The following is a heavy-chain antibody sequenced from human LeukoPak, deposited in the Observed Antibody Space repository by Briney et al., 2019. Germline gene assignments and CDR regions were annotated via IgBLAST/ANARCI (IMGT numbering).Heavy chain of an antibody. Sequence: GGSLRLSCAASGFTFSSYAMSWVRQAPGKGLEWVSAISGSGGSTYYADSVKGRFTISRDNSKNTLYLQMNSLRAEDTAVYYCAKDLSLYDSSGYYLLFDYWGQGTLVTVSS. CDR3: AKDLSLYDSSGYYLLFDY. CDR2: ISGSGGST. CDR1: GFTFSSYA. J-gene: IGHJ4*02. V-gene: IGHV3-23*01. D-gene: IGHD3-22*01.